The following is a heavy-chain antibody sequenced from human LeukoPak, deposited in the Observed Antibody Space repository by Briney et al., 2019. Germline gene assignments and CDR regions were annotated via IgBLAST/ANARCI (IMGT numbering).Heavy chain of an antibody. J-gene: IGHJ4*02. CDR1: GFTFSSYA. CDR2: ISGSGGGT. V-gene: IGHV3-23*01. CDR3: AKDRGRYGNNYFDY. D-gene: IGHD1-26*01. Sequence: GGSLRLSCAASGFTFSSYAMSWVRQAPEKGLEWVATISGSGGGTYYADSVRGRFTISRDDSENTLYLQMNSLRAEDTAVYYCAKDRGRYGNNYFDYWGQGNLVTVSS.